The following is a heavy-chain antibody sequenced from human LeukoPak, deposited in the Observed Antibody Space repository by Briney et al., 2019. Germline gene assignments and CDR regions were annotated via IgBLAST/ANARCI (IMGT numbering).Heavy chain of an antibody. V-gene: IGHV1-2*06. CDR3: AREGIRGSRYYFDY. CDR2: INPNSGGT. J-gene: IGHJ4*02. CDR1: GYTFTGYY. Sequence: GASVKVSCKASGYTFTGYYMHWVRQAPGQGLEWMGRINPNSGGTNYAQKFQGRVTMTRDTSISKAYMELSRLRSDDTAVYYCAREGIRGSRYYFDYWGQGTLVTVSS. D-gene: IGHD1-26*01.